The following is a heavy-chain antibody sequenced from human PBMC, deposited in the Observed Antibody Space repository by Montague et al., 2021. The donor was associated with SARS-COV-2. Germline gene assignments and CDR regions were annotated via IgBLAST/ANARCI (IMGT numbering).Heavy chain of an antibody. CDR1: GASMSPYH. V-gene: IGHV4-59*03. CDR3: ATSLGGRYYWADYYFDY. Sequence: SETLSLTCAVTGASMSPYHWGWIRQPPGKGLEWIGNLHHSGATNYKPSLESRVTMSVDTSKNQFSLNLISVTAADTAVYFCATSLGGRYYWADYYFDYWGQGILVTVSA. D-gene: IGHD3-10*01. CDR2: LHHSGAT. J-gene: IGHJ4*02.